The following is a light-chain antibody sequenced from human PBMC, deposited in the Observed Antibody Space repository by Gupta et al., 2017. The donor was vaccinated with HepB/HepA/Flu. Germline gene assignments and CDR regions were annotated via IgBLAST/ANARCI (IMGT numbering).Light chain of an antibody. CDR3: QAWDSTTAI. V-gene: IGLV3-1*01. Sequence: YESIPPPSVSVSPEQTASIPCSGDKLGDKYVCWYHQKPGQSPVLLIYQDAKRPSGIPERFSGANSGNTATLAISGTQAMDEADYYCQAWDSTTAIFGGGTKLTVL. CDR1: KLGDKY. CDR2: QDA. J-gene: IGLJ2*01.